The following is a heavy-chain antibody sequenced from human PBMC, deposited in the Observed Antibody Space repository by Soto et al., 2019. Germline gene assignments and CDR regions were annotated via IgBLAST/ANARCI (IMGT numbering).Heavy chain of an antibody. CDR2: ISSSSSYI. CDR1: GFTFSSYS. CDR3: ASLLWDDYGDYGAFDI. Sequence: EVQLVESGRGLVKPGGSLRLSCAASGFTFSSYSMNWVRQAPGKGLEWVSSISSSSSYIYYADSVKGRFTISRDNAKNSLYLQMNSLRAEDTAVYYCASLLWDDYGDYGAFDIWGQGTMVTVSS. V-gene: IGHV3-21*01. J-gene: IGHJ3*02. D-gene: IGHD4-17*01.